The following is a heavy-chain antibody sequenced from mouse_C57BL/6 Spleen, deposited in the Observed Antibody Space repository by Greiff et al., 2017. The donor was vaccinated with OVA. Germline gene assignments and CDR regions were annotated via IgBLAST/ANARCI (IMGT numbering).Heavy chain of an antibody. CDR2: IYPGSGST. D-gene: IGHD3-2*02. CDR3: AREGTAQATYDY. Sequence: QVQLQQPGAELVKSGASVKMSCKASGYTFTSYWITWVKQRPGQGLEWIGDIYPGSGSTNYNEKFKSKATLTVDTSSSTAYMQLSSLTSEDSAVYYCAREGTAQATYDYWGQGTTLTVSS. V-gene: IGHV1-55*01. CDR1: GYTFTSYW. J-gene: IGHJ2*01.